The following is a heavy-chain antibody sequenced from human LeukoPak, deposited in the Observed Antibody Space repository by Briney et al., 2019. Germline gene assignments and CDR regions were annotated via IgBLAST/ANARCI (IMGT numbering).Heavy chain of an antibody. V-gene: IGHV1-18*04. D-gene: IGHD3-16*01. CDR3: ARGEFYYDL. CDR2: ISTFNGYT. CDR1: GYIFTSNS. J-gene: IGHJ4*02. Sequence: GASVKASCKPSGYIFTSNSITWVRQAPGQQLEWMGWISTFNGYTKYAQNLQGRVTMTRDTSTRTVYLEMRNLRSDDTAVYFCARGEFYYDLWGQGTLVTVSS.